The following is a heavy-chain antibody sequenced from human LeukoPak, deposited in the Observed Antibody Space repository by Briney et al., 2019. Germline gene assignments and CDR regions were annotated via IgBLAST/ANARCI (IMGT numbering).Heavy chain of an antibody. CDR2: IYYSGST. Sequence: SETLSLTCTVSGGSISSYYWSWIRQPPGKGLEWIGYIYYSGSTNYNPSLKSRVTISVDTSKNQFSLKLSSVTAADTAVYYCARDYSNSATGFDPWGQGTLVTVSS. CDR3: ARDYSNSATGFDP. V-gene: IGHV4-59*01. D-gene: IGHD4-11*01. CDR1: GGSISSYY. J-gene: IGHJ5*02.